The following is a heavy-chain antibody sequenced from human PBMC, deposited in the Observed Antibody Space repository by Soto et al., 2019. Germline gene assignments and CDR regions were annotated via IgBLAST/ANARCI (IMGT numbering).Heavy chain of an antibody. D-gene: IGHD3-22*01. Sequence: EVQLLESGGGMVQPGGSLRLSCAAAGFTFNNYAMTWVRQAPVKGLEWVSSISVSGDSTYYADSVKGRFTLSRDNSKNTLYLQMNSLRAEDTAVYYCVKRKADSACYESWGQGTLVTVSS. CDR1: GFTFNNYA. V-gene: IGHV3-23*01. J-gene: IGHJ5*02. CDR2: ISVSGDST. CDR3: VKRKADSACYES.